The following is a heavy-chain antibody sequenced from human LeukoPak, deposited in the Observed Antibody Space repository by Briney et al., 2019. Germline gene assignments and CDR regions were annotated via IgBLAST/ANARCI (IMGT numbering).Heavy chain of an antibody. CDR3: ARDARAFDC. CDR1: GFTFSSYA. CDR2: ISYDGSNK. J-gene: IGHJ4*02. Sequence: GGSLRLSCAASGFTFSSYAMHWVRQAPGKGLEWVAVISYDGSNKYYADSVKGRFTISRDNSKNTLYLQMNSLRAEDTAVYYCARDARAFDCWGQGTLVTVSS. V-gene: IGHV3-30-3*01.